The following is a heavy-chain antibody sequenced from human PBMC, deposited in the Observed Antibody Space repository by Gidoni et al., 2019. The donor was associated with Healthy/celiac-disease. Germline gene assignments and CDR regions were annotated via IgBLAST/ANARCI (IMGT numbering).Heavy chain of an antibody. CDR3: ARDPAWGACDI. CDR1: GFSFSSPW. D-gene: IGHD1-26*01. CDR2: INQDGSRP. J-gene: IGHJ3*02. Sequence: QLVEAGGGLGQPGESLRLSCAASGFSFSSPWMMWVRQTPGKGLDWVANINQDGSRPSYVDSVKGRFTISSDSPPMSLYLQMRSLRCEDTGVYYCARDPAWGACDIWGQGTMVTVSS. V-gene: IGHV3-7*03.